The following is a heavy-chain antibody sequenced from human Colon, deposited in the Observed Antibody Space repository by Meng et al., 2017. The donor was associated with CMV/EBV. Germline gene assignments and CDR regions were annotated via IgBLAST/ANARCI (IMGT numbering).Heavy chain of an antibody. CDR2: GNGDESNV. Sequence: GESLKISCAVSGFSLSDRWMHWVRQAPGKGLEWVSGGNGDESNVFYADFVKGRFTISRDYTKNTVYLQMNSLRAEDTAVYYCSPVDDYWGRGTLVTVSS. CDR3: SPVDDY. J-gene: IGHJ4*02. D-gene: IGHD2-2*01. V-gene: IGHV3-74*01. CDR1: GFSLSDRW.